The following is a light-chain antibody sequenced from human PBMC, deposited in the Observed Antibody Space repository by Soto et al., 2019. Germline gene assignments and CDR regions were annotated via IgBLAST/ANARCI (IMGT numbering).Light chain of an antibody. CDR3: SSYTSSSTPYV. CDR2: DAS. CDR1: SSDVGGYNY. J-gene: IGLJ1*01. Sequence: QSVLNQPASVSGSPGQSITISCIGTSSDVGGYNYVSWYQQHPGKAPKLMIYDASNRPSGVSNRFSGSKSDNTASLTISGLQAEDEADYYCSSYTSSSTPYVFGTGTKVTVL. V-gene: IGLV2-14*01.